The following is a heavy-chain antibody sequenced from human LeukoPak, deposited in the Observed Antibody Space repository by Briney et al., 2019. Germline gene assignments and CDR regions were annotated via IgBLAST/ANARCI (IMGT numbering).Heavy chain of an antibody. Sequence: SETLSLTCTVSGGSISSYYWSWIRQPPGKGLEWIGYIYYSGSTNYNPSLKSRVTISVDTSKNQFSLKLSSVTAADTAVYYCARPGTSLGDAFDIWGQGTMVTVSS. CDR1: GGSISSYY. CDR2: IYYSGST. CDR3: ARPGTSLGDAFDI. D-gene: IGHD3-16*01. J-gene: IGHJ3*02. V-gene: IGHV4-59*01.